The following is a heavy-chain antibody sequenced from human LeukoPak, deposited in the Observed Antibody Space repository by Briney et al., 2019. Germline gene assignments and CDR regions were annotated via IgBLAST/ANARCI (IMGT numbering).Heavy chain of an antibody. D-gene: IGHD5-12*01. CDR2: IKQDGSEK. Sequence: GGSLRLSCAASGFSFSTYWMSWVRQAPGTGLEWVANIKQDGSEKYYVNSVKGRFAISRDNAKNSLYLQMDSLRAEDTAVYYCASLSSIVATFWGQGTLVTVSS. J-gene: IGHJ4*02. CDR3: ASLSSIVATF. CDR1: GFSFSTYW. V-gene: IGHV3-7*01.